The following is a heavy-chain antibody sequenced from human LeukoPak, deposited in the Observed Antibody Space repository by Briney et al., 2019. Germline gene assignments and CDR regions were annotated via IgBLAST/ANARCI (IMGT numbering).Heavy chain of an antibody. Sequence: GGSLRLSCAASGFTFSSYNMNWVRQAPGKGLEWVSYITSSSRTKYYADSVKGRFIISRDNAKNSLYLQMNSLRAEDTAVYYCARHGDFWSGYYVDYWGQGTLVTVSS. CDR2: ITSSSRTK. CDR3: ARHGDFWSGYYVDY. D-gene: IGHD3-3*01. V-gene: IGHV3-48*01. J-gene: IGHJ4*02. CDR1: GFTFSSYN.